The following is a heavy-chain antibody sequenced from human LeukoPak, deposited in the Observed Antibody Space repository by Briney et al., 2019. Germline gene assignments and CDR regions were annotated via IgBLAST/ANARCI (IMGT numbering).Heavy chain of an antibody. Sequence: SETLSLTCTVSGGSISSYYWSWIRQPPGKGLEWIGYIYYSGTSGITNYNLSLTSRVTISVDTSKNQFSLRLSSVTAADTGVYYCVRDTRQGYYDSGSYASYWYFDLWGRGTLVTVSS. J-gene: IGHJ2*01. V-gene: IGHV4-59*01. CDR1: GGSISSYY. CDR2: IYYSGTSGIT. CDR3: VRDTRQGYYDSGSYASYWYFDL. D-gene: IGHD3-10*01.